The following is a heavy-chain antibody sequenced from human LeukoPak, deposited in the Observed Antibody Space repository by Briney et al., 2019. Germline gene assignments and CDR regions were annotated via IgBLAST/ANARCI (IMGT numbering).Heavy chain of an antibody. V-gene: IGHV3-9*01. Sequence: SLRLSCAASGFTFDDYAMHWVRQAPGKGLEWVSGISWNSGSIGYADSVKGRFTISRDNAKNSLYLQMNSLRAEDTALYYCAKGRSSGTSTPLDYWGQGTLVTVSS. CDR2: ISWNSGSI. CDR1: GFTFDDYA. CDR3: AKGRSSGTSTPLDY. D-gene: IGHD3-22*01. J-gene: IGHJ4*02.